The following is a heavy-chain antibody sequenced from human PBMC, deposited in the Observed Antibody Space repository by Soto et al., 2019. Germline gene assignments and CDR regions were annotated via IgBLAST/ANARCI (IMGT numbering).Heavy chain of an antibody. J-gene: IGHJ6*02. V-gene: IGHV4-34*01. Sequence: QVQLQQWGAGLLKPSETLSLTCAVYGGSFSGYYWSWLRQPPGKGPEWIGEINHSGNTKYTPSLESRVTISVDTSKNQFSLKLNSVSAADSAGYYCSRTGGMGVWSQGATVTVSS. CDR1: GGSFSGYY. CDR2: INHSGNT. CDR3: SRTGGMGV.